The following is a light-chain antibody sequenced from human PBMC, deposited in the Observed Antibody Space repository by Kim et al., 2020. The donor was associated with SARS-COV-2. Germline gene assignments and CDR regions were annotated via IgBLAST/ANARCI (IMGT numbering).Light chain of an antibody. Sequence: QSSLTQPASVSGSPGQSITISCTGTSATIGSYNYVSWFQQHPGKAPKLIIFAVNDRPSGISDRFSGSKSGNTASLTISGLQTEDEGNYYCSSYTATSIFVFGTGTKVTVL. V-gene: IGLV2-14*03. J-gene: IGLJ1*01. CDR1: SATIGSYNY. CDR3: SSYTATSIFV. CDR2: AVN.